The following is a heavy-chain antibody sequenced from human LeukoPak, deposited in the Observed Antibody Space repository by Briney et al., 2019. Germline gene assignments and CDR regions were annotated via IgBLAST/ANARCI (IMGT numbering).Heavy chain of an antibody. D-gene: IGHD3-3*01. Sequence: SETLSLTCTVSGGSISSGNYYWSWIRQPAGKGLEWIGRISTSGSTIYNPSLRSRVTMSVDTSKNQFSLKLSSVTAADTAVYYCARDANDFWSGYLTPFDYWGQGTLVTVSS. V-gene: IGHV4-61*02. J-gene: IGHJ4*02. CDR3: ARDANDFWSGYLTPFDY. CDR1: GGSISSGNYY. CDR2: ISTSGST.